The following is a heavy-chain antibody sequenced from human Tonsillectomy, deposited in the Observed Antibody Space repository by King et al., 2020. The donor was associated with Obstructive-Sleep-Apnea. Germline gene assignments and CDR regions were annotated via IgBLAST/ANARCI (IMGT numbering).Heavy chain of an antibody. CDR2: ISYDGSNK. V-gene: IGHV3-30*04. J-gene: IGHJ4*02. D-gene: IGHD1-26*01. CDR1: GFTFSSYA. CDR3: ANLKGATRDKNFDY. Sequence: VQLVESGGGVVQPGRSLRLSCAVSGFTFSSYAMNWVRPAPGKGLEWGAVISYDGSNKYYADSGKGRFTISRDKAKNRLDLQVNSLRAEDTAVYYCANLKGATRDKNFDYWGQGTLVSVSS.